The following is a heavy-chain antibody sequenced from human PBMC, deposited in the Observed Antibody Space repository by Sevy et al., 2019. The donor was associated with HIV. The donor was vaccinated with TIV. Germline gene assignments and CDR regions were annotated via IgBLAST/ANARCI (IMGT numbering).Heavy chain of an antibody. V-gene: IGHV4-39*02. CDR1: GGSISSSSYY. Sequence: SETLTLTCTVSGGSISSSSYYWGWLRQPPGQGLEWIGSIYYSGSTYYNPSLKSRVTISVDTSKDQLSLKLSSVPAADTDVYYCAREGGFGERKGTYYYYYGMDVWGQGTTVTVSS. CDR3: AREGGFGERKGTYYYYYGMDV. J-gene: IGHJ6*02. D-gene: IGHD3-10*01. CDR2: IYYSGST.